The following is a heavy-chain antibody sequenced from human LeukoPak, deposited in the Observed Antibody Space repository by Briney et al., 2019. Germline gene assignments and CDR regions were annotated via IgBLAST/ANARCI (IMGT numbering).Heavy chain of an antibody. V-gene: IGHV3-30*18. CDR3: AKVSRGD. CDR1: GFTFSSYG. J-gene: IGHJ4*02. Sequence: PGMSLRLSCAASGFTFSSYGMHWVRQAPGKGLEWVAVISYDGSNKYYADSVKGRFTISRDNSKNTLYLQMNSLRAEDTAVYYCAKVSRGDWGQGTLVTVSS. CDR2: ISYDGSNK.